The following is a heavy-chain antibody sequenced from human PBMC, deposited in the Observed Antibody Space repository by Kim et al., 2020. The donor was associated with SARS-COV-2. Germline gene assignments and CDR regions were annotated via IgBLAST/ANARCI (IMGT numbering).Heavy chain of an antibody. CDR1: GFTFSSYW. CDR2: INSDGSST. D-gene: IGHD3-16*01. Sequence: GGSLRLSCAASGFTFSSYWMHWVRQAPGKGLVWVSRINSDGSSTSYADSVKGRFTISRDNAKNTLYLQMNSLRAEDTAVYYCARGDILGGLLSYYYYYYMDVWGKGTTVTVSS. J-gene: IGHJ6*03. CDR3: ARGDILGGLLSYYYYYYMDV. V-gene: IGHV3-74*01.